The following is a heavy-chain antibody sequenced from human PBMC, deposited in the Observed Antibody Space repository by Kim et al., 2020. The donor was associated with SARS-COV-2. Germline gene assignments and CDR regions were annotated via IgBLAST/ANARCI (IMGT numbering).Heavy chain of an antibody. D-gene: IGHD6-6*01. V-gene: IGHV4-34*01. CDR3: ASRPPRIAARPRYYFDY. CDR2: INHSGST. CDR1: GGSFSGYY. Sequence: SETLSLTCAVYGGSFSGYYWSWIRQPPGKGLEWIGEINHSGSTNYNPSLKSRVTISVDTSKNQFSLKLRSVTAADTAVYYWASRPPRIAARPRYYFDYWGQGTLVTVSS. J-gene: IGHJ4*02.